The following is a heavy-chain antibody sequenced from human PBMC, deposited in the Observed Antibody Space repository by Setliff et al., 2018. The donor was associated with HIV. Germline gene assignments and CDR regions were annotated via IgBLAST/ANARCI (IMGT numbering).Heavy chain of an antibody. CDR2: ISYSGIT. D-gene: IGHD3-22*01. CDR3: ARVLGVRRDYYDSSAPLRAAFDI. J-gene: IGHJ3*02. CDR1: GGSITSGGAS. Sequence: SETLSLTCTVSGGSITSGGASWSWIRQHPGKGLKWIGYISYSGITYYAPSLKSRLTMSVDTSNNQFFLKLSSATAADTAVYYCARVLGVRRDYYDSSAPLRAAFDIWGQGTMVTVS. V-gene: IGHV4-31*03.